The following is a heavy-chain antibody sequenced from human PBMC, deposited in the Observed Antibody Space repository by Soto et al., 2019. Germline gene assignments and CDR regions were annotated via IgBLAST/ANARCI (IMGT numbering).Heavy chain of an antibody. J-gene: IGHJ4*02. D-gene: IGHD2-15*01. CDR1: GGSFSGYY. V-gene: IGHV4-34*01. CDR3: AGYCSGGSCYQAHYFDY. CDR2: INHSGST. Sequence: PSETLSLTCDVFGGSFSGYYWSWIRQPPGKGLEWIGEINHSGSTNYNPSLKSRVTISVDTSKNQFSLKLSSVTAADTAVYYCAGYCSGGSCYQAHYFDYWGQGTLVTVSS.